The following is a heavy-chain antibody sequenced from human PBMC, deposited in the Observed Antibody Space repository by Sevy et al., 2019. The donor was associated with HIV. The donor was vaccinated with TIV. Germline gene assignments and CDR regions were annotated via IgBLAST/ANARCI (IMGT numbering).Heavy chain of an antibody. J-gene: IGHJ6*02. CDR3: ARDNDFGDTAMGRSYYYYYYGMDV. V-gene: IGHV3-30*04. Sequence: GGSLRLSCAASGFTFSSYAMHWVRQAPGKGLEWVAVISYDGSNKYYADSVKGRFTISRDNSKNTRYLQMNSLRAEDTAGYYCARDNDFGDTAMGRSYYYYYYGMDVWGQGTTVTVSS. D-gene: IGHD5-18*01. CDR2: ISYDGSNK. CDR1: GFTFSSYA.